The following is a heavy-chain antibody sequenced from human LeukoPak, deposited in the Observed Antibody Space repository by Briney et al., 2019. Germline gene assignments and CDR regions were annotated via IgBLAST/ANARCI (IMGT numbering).Heavy chain of an antibody. CDR2: ISGSGGST. V-gene: IGHV3-23*01. J-gene: IGHJ4*02. CDR1: GFTFSSYA. D-gene: IGHD3-9*01. CDR3: AKVRYFDWLPPGPLDY. Sequence: GGSLRLSCAASGFTFSSYAMSWVRQAPGKGLEWVSAISGSGGSTYYADSVKGRFTISRDNSKNTLYLQMNSLRAEDTAVYYCAKVRYFDWLPPGPLDYWGQGTLVTVSS.